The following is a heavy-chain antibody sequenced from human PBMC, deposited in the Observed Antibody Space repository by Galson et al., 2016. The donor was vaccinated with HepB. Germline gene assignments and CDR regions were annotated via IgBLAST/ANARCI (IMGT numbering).Heavy chain of an antibody. Sequence: CAISGDSVSSQSAAWNWIRHSPSRGLEWLGRTYHTSNWYSDYAVSVKGRITINPDTSKNQFSLQLNSVTPEDTAVYYCARGHLVVPFSFYFDYWGQGSLVPVSS. CDR3: ARGHLVVPFSFYFDY. V-gene: IGHV6-1*01. CDR2: TYHTSNWYS. CDR1: GDSVSSQSAA. D-gene: IGHD2-15*01. J-gene: IGHJ4*02.